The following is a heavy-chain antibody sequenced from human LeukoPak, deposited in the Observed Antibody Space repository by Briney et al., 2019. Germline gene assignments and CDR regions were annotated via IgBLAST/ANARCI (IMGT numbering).Heavy chain of an antibody. CDR1: GGTFISYA. J-gene: IGHJ5*02. Sequence: ASVKVSCKASGGTFISYAISWVRQAPGQGLEWMGGIIPIFGTANYAQKFQGRVTITADESTSTAYMELSSLRSEDTAVYYCARAPEVPGIAAAGIFWFDPWGQGTLVTVSS. CDR3: ARAPEVPGIAAAGIFWFDP. CDR2: IIPIFGTA. D-gene: IGHD6-13*01. V-gene: IGHV1-69*13.